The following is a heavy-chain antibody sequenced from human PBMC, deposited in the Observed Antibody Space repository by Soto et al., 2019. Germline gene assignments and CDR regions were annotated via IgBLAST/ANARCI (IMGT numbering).Heavy chain of an antibody. Sequence: QVHLLQSGAEVKKPGASVKVSCQGSGYAFTTYGITWVRQAPGQVLEWMGWISAHNGNTNYAQKLQGRVTVTRDTSTSTAYMELRRLRYDDTAVYYCARGRYGDYWGQGALVTVSS. D-gene: IGHD1-1*01. CDR1: GYAFTTYG. J-gene: IGHJ4*02. CDR2: ISAHNGNT. CDR3: ARGRYGDY. V-gene: IGHV1-18*01.